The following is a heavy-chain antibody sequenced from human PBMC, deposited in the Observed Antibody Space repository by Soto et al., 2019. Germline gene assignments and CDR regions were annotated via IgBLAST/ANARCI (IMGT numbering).Heavy chain of an antibody. CDR2: INAGNGNT. CDR1: GYTFTSYA. V-gene: IGHV1-3*01. Sequence: ASVKVSFKASGYTFTSYAMHWVRQAPGQRLEWMGWINAGNGNTKYSQKVQDRVTITRDTSASTAYMELSSLKSEDTAVYYCARGNSGWYYDSWGQGTLVTVSS. D-gene: IGHD6-19*01. CDR3: ARGNSGWYYDS. J-gene: IGHJ4*02.